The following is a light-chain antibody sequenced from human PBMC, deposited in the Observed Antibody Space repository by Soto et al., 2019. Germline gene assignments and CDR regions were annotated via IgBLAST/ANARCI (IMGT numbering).Light chain of an antibody. Sequence: AIQMTQSPSSLSASVGDRVTITCRASQGIRSELGWYQQKPGKAPNLLIYTAFTLQSGVPSMFSGRGSGTDFHLTISSPQPEDFATYYCIKDYNLPLPFGGGNRVDIK. V-gene: IGKV1-6*01. CDR3: IKDYNLPLP. CDR1: QGIRSE. J-gene: IGKJ4*01. CDR2: TAF.